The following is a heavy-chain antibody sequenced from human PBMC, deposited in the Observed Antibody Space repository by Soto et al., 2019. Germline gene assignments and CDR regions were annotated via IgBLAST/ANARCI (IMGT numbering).Heavy chain of an antibody. CDR2: IYYTGST. CDR3: ARSGHYVRDGLDM. V-gene: IGHV4-39*01. D-gene: IGHD4-17*01. CDR1: GDSISSSPYF. Sequence: PSETLSLTCSVSGDSISSSPYFWGWIRQPPGKGLEWIGSIYYTGSTYYNPSLKSRVTISGDTSKNQFSLRLSSVTAADTALYYCARSGHYVRDGLDMWGQGTMVTVSS. J-gene: IGHJ3*02.